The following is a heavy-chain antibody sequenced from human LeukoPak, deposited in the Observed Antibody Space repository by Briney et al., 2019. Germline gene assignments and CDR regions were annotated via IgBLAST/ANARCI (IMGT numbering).Heavy chain of an antibody. Sequence: GGSLSSSLAAPGLTFRSYAMPWFGQAPGKGLGWVAVISYDGRNKYYADSVKGRFTISRDNSKNTLYLQMNSLRSEDTAVYYCARGRVRYCSGGSCYSEHWYFDLWGRGALVTVSS. V-gene: IGHV3-30*04. J-gene: IGHJ2*01. CDR1: GLTFRSYA. CDR2: ISYDGRNK. D-gene: IGHD2-15*01. CDR3: ARGRVRYCSGGSCYSEHWYFDL.